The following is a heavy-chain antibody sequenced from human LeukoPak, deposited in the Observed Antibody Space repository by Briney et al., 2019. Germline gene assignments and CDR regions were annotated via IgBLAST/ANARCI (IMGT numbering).Heavy chain of an antibody. CDR1: GGTFSSYA. CDR3: ARAALRQQLVNWFDP. D-gene: IGHD6-13*01. V-gene: IGHV1-69*05. Sequence: ASVKVSCKASGGTFSSYAISWVRQAPGQGLEWMGGIIPIFGTANYAQKFQGRVTVTTDESTSTAYMELRSLRSDDTAVYYCARAALRQQLVNWFDPWGQGTLVTVSS. J-gene: IGHJ5*02. CDR2: IIPIFGTA.